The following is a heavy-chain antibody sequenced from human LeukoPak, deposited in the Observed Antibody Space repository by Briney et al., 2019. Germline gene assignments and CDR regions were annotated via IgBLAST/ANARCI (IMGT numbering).Heavy chain of an antibody. J-gene: IGHJ4*02. V-gene: IGHV1-46*01. CDR1: GYTFTSYY. D-gene: IGHD5-12*01. Sequence: ASVKVSCKASGYTFTSYYMHWVRQALGQGLEWMGVINPSGGSTSYAQKFQGRVTMTRDTSTSTVYMELSSLRSEDTAVYYCARGGGGYDLDYWGQGTLVTVSS. CDR2: INPSGGST. CDR3: ARGGGGYDLDY.